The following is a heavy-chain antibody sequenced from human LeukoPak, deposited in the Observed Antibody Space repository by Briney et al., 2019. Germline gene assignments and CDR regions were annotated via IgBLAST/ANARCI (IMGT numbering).Heavy chain of an antibody. CDR2: IRYDGSNK. J-gene: IGHJ6*04. V-gene: IGHV3-30*02. Sequence: GGSLRLSCAASGFTLSSYGLNWVRQAPGKGLEWVAFIRYDGSNKYYADSVKGRFTISRDNSKNTLYLQMNSLRAEDTAVYYCAKLEGNLPYYYGSGSRRRSLDVWGKGTTVTISS. CDR3: AKLEGNLPYYYGSGSRRRSLDV. D-gene: IGHD3-10*01. CDR1: GFTLSSYG.